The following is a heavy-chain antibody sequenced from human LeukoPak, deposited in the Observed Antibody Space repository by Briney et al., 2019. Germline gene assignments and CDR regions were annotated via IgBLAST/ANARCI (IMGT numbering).Heavy chain of an antibody. CDR2: IYHSGST. Sequence: NPSETLSLTCTVSGYSISSGYYWGWIRQPPGKGLEWIGSIYHSGSTYYNPSLKSRVTISVDTSKNQFSLKLSSVTAADTAVYYCAALRNYYDSSGYSDWGQGTLVTVSS. D-gene: IGHD3-22*01. CDR3: AALRNYYDSSGYSD. V-gene: IGHV4-38-2*02. CDR1: GYSISSGYY. J-gene: IGHJ4*02.